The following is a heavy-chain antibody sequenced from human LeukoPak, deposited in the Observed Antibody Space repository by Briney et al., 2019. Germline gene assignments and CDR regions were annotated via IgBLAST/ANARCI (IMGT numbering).Heavy chain of an antibody. CDR2: FDPEDGET. J-gene: IGHJ4*02. CDR1: GYTLTELS. V-gene: IGHV1-24*01. CDR3: ATVGIVGATDGFDY. Sequence: ASVTVSCKVSGYTLTELSMHWVRQAPGKGLEWMGGFDPEDGETIYAQKFQGRVTMTEDTSTDTAYMELSSLRSEDTAVYYCATVGIVGATDGFDYWGQGTLVTVSS. D-gene: IGHD1-26*01.